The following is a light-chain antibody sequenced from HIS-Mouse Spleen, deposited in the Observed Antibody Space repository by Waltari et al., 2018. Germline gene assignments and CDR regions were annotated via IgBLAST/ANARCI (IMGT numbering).Light chain of an antibody. J-gene: IGLJ2*01. CDR1: ALPQNY. V-gene: IGLV3-10*01. CDR3: YSTDSSGNHRV. CDR2: EDS. Sequence: SYELTQPPSVSVSPGQTARITCSGDALPQNYASWSQQKSGQAPVLVIYEDSKRPSGIPERFSGSSSGTMATLTISGAQVEDEADYYCYSTDSSGNHRVFGGGTKLTVL.